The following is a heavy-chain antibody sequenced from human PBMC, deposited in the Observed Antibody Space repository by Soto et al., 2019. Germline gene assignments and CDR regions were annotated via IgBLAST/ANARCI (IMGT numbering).Heavy chain of an antibody. V-gene: IGHV5-51*01. CDR3: VLRLVTATHDPNYFGS. CDR2: IYPGDSES. D-gene: IGHD2-21*02. CDR1: GYSFINYW. J-gene: IGHJ4*02. Sequence: PGESLKISCKGSGYSFINYWIGWVRQMPGKGLEWMGIIYPGDSESRYSPSFQGQVTILADKSITTAYLQWNSLKASDTAMYYCVLRLVTATHDPNYFGSWGQGTLVTVSS.